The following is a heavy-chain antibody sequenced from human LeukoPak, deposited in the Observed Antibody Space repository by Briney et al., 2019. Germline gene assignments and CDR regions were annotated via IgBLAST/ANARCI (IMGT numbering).Heavy chain of an antibody. D-gene: IGHD1-1*01. J-gene: IGHJ4*02. V-gene: IGHV4-61*02. CDR3: ARGRVSGTTLYFDY. CDR2: IYSGGT. CDR1: GGSISSDSDY. Sequence: PSETLSLTCTVSGGSISSDSDYWSWIRQPAGKGLEWIGRIYSGGTDYNPSLRSRLTISVDTSKNQFSLKLSSVTAADTAVYYCARGRVSGTTLYFDYWGQGTLFTVSS.